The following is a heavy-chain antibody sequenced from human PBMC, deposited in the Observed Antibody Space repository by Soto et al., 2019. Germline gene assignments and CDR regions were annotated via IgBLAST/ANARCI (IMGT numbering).Heavy chain of an antibody. Sequence: ASVKVSCKASGYTFTNYYMHWVRQAPGQGLEWMGIIYPSGGSTRNAQKFQGRVTMTRDTSTSTVYMELSSLRSEDTAVYYCARDLSGPMDYWGRGTLVTVSS. D-gene: IGHD3-10*01. V-gene: IGHV1-46*01. CDR2: IYPSGGST. J-gene: IGHJ4*02. CDR3: ARDLSGPMDY. CDR1: GYTFTNYY.